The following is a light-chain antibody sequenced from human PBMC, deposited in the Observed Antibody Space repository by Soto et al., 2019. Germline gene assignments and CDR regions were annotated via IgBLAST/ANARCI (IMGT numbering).Light chain of an antibody. Sequence: IVLTQSPATLSVSPGERATLSCRASQSVGGNLAWYQQKPGQAPRLLIYYASTRAAATPARFSGSGSGTDFALTISRLETEDFAVYYCQQYGGSPFTFGPGTKVDIK. CDR2: YAS. CDR3: QQYGGSPFT. CDR1: QSVGGN. J-gene: IGKJ3*01. V-gene: IGKV3-15*01.